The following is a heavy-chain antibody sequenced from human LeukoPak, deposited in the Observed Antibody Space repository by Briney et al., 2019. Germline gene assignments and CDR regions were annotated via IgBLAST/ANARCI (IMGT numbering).Heavy chain of an antibody. J-gene: IGHJ4*02. Sequence: PGGSLRLSCAASGFTVSSNYMSWVRQAPGKGLEWVSVIYSGGSTYYADSVKGRFTISRDNSKNTLYLQMNSLRAEDTAVCYCALLTYYDSSGYYFDYWGQGTLVTVSS. CDR3: ALLTYYDSSGYYFDY. V-gene: IGHV3-53*01. CDR2: IYSGGST. D-gene: IGHD3-22*01. CDR1: GFTVSSNY.